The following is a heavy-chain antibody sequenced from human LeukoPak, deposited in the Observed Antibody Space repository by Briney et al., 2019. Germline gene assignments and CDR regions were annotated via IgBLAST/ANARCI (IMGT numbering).Heavy chain of an antibody. D-gene: IGHD4-23*01. CDR3: ARDPPMTTVVTPLDY. CDR2: ISAYNGNT. J-gene: IGHJ4*02. CDR1: GYTFTSYG. Sequence: ASVKVSCKASGYTFTSYGISWVRQAPGQGLEWMGWISAYNGNTNYAQKLQGRVTMTTDTSTSTAYMELRSLRSDDTAVYYCARDPPMTTVVTPLDYWGQGTLVTVSS. V-gene: IGHV1-18*01.